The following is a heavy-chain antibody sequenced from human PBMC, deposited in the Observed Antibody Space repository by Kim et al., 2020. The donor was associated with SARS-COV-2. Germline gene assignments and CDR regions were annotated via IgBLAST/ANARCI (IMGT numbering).Heavy chain of an antibody. CDR2: SYHSGIT. D-gene: IGHD3-10*01. V-gene: IGHV4-38-2*02. J-gene: IGHJ4*02. CDR1: GYSISSGYY. Sequence: SETLSLTCTVSGYSISSGYYWGWVRQPPGKGLEWIGNSYHSGITYYNPSPKSRFTISVDTSKNQFSLKLKSVTAAAPAVFYCAGGESQPPPDYLCQGTL. CDR3: AGGESQPPPDY.